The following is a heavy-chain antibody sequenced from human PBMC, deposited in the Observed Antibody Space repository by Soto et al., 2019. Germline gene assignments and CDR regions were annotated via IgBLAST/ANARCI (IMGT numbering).Heavy chain of an antibody. CDR1: GFTVSSNF. V-gene: IGHV3-66*01. J-gene: IGHJ4*02. D-gene: IGHD4-17*01. CDR3: ASRRKPYGAYDY. Sequence: EVQLVVSGGGLVQPGGSLRLSCAASGFTVSSNFMSWVRQAPGKGLEWVSIIYSDGSTYYADSVKGRFTISRDNSKNTLYLQMNSLRADDTAVYYCASRRKPYGAYDYWGQGTLVTVSS. CDR2: IYSDGST.